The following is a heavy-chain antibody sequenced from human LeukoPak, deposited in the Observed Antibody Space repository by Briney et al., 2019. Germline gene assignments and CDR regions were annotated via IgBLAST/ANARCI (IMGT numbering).Heavy chain of an antibody. CDR3: ARHDYGAARDY. Sequence: SETLSLTCIVSGASITSYYWSWLRQPPGKGLEWIGYVHYSGSTNYNLSLKSRVTISVDTSKTQFSLKLSSVTAADAAVYYCARHDYGAARDYWGQGTLVTASS. D-gene: IGHD4-17*01. CDR1: GASITSYY. V-gene: IGHV4-59*08. J-gene: IGHJ4*02. CDR2: VHYSGST.